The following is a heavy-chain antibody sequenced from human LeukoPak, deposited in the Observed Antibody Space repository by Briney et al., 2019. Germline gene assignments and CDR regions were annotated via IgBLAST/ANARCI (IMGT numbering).Heavy chain of an antibody. CDR3: ARRRDYTYYFDN. CDR1: GGSFSGYY. CDR2: INHSGST. V-gene: IGHV4-34*01. D-gene: IGHD4-11*01. J-gene: IGHJ4*02. Sequence: PSETLSLTCAVYGGSFSGYYWSWIRQPPGKGLEWIGEINHSGSTNYNPSLKSRVTISVDTSKNQFSLKLSSVTAADTAVYYCARRRDYTYYFDNWGQGTLVTVSS.